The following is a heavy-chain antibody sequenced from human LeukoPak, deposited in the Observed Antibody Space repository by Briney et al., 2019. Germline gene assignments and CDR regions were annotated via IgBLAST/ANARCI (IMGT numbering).Heavy chain of an antibody. CDR2: IIPILGIA. V-gene: IGHV1-69*04. CDR3: ARSVGANEENWFDP. CDR1: GGTFSSYA. Sequence: GASVKVSCKASGGTFSSYAISWVRQAPGQGLEWMGRIIPILGIANYAQKFQGRVTITADKSTSTAYMERSSLRSEDTAVYYCARSVGANEENWFDPWGQGTLVTVAS. D-gene: IGHD5-12*01. J-gene: IGHJ5*02.